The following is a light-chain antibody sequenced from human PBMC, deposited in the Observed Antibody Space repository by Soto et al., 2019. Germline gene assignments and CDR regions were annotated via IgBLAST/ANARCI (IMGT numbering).Light chain of an antibody. CDR2: GAS. Sequence: EIVLTQSPGTLSLSPGERATLSCRASQSVSSSYLAWYQQKPGQAPRLLIYGASSRATGIPDRFSGSGSGTDFTLNNIRREPCEVGVYKCDHQGSAARTFGQGTRLEIK. CDR3: DHQGSAART. CDR1: QSVSSSY. V-gene: IGKV3-20*01. J-gene: IGKJ5*01.